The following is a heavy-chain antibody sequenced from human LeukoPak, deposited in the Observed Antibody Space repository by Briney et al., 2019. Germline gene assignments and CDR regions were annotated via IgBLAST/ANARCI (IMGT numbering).Heavy chain of an antibody. CDR2: ISSSSGTI. CDR3: AREGSRRNWFDP. Sequence: GGSLRLSCAASVLTFSNYNMNWVRQAPGKGLEWVSYISSSSGTIYYADSVKGRFTISRDNAKNSLYLQMNSLRDEDTAVYFCAREGSRRNWFDPWGQGTLVTVSS. CDR1: VLTFSNYN. V-gene: IGHV3-48*02. D-gene: IGHD2-2*01. J-gene: IGHJ5*02.